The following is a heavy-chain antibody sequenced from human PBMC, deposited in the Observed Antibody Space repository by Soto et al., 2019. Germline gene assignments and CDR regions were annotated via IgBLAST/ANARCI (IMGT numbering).Heavy chain of an antibody. Sequence: QVQLVQSGAEVKKPGASVKVSCKASGYTFTSYDINWVRLATGQGLEWMGWMNPNSGNSAYAQKFQGRVTMTRNTSISTAYMELSSLSSEDTTVYYCARLKQDYAVAWGQGTLVTVSS. CDR1: GYTFTSYD. CDR3: ARLKQDYAVA. J-gene: IGHJ5*02. CDR2: MNPNSGNS. V-gene: IGHV1-8*01. D-gene: IGHD3-16*01.